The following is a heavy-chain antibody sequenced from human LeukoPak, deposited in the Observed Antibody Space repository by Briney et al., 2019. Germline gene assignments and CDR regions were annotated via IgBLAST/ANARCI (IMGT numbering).Heavy chain of an antibody. D-gene: IGHD3-22*01. V-gene: IGHV4-34*01. CDR2: INHSGST. CDR3: ARGRYYDSSGPSFDY. J-gene: IGHJ4*02. CDR1: GGSFSGYY. Sequence: SETLSLTCAVYGGSFSGYYWSWIRQPPGKGPEWIGEINHSGSTNYNPSLKSRVTISVDTSKNQFSLKLSSVTAADTAVYYCARGRYYDSSGPSFDYWGQGTLVTVSS.